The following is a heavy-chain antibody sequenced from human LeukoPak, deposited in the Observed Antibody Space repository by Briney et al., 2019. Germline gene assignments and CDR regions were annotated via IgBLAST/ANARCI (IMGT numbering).Heavy chain of an antibody. CDR2: IYHSGST. Sequence: PSETLSLTCTVSGYSISSGYYWGWIRQPPGKGLEWIGSIYHSGSTYYNPSLKSRVTISVDTSKNQFSLKLSSVTAADPAVYYCARPGGAVATKGIAFDIWGQGTMVTVSS. J-gene: IGHJ3*02. D-gene: IGHD5-24*01. CDR1: GYSISSGYY. V-gene: IGHV4-38-2*02. CDR3: ARPGGAVATKGIAFDI.